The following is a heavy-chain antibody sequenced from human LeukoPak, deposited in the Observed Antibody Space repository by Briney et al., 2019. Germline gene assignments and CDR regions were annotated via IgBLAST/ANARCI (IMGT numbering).Heavy chain of an antibody. J-gene: IGHJ4*02. D-gene: IGHD2-2*01. CDR3: ARLGSVAMPFDY. Sequence: SETLSLTCTVSGGSINNYYWNWIRQPPGKGLEWIGYSYYSGSTNYNPSLKSRVTISVDTSKIQFSLNLSSVTAADTAVYYCARLGSVAMPFDYWGQGTLVTVSS. V-gene: IGHV4-59*08. CDR2: SYYSGST. CDR1: GGSINNYY.